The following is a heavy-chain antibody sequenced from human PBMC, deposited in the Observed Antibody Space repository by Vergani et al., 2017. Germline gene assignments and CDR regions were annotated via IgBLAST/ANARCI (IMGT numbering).Heavy chain of an antibody. CDR2: ISSSSSYT. CDR1: GFTFSDYY. D-gene: IGHD5-24*01. CDR3: ARGGGYNRPHHAFDI. V-gene: IGHV3-11*05. J-gene: IGHJ3*02. Sequence: QVQLVESGGGLVKPGGSLRLSCAASGFTFSDYYMSWIRQAPGKGLEWVSYISSSSSYTNYADSVKGRFTITRDNAKNSLYLQMNSLRAEDTAVYYCARGGGYNRPHHAFDIWGQGTMVTVSS.